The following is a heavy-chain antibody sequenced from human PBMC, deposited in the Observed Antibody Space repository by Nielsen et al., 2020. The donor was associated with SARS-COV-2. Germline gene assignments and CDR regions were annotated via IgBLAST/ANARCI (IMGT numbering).Heavy chain of an antibody. D-gene: IGHD3-3*01. CDR2: ISGSGGST. CDR1: GFTFSSYA. CDR3: AKKIFGVVIIDPAFDY. Sequence: GESLKISCAASGFTFSSYAMHWVRQAPGKGLEWVSAISGSGGSTYYADSVKGRFTISRDNSKNTLYLQMNSLRAEDTAVYYCAKKIFGVVIIDPAFDYWGQGTLVTVSS. V-gene: IGHV3-23*01. J-gene: IGHJ4*02.